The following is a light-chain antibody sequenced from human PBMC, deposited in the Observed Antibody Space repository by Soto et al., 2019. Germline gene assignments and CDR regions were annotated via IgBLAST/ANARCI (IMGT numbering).Light chain of an antibody. CDR1: QYISSW. CDR3: QQTNSFPLT. J-gene: IGKJ4*01. V-gene: IGKV1-12*01. CDR2: AAA. Sequence: DIQLTQSQSSVSASVGDRVTLTGRASQYISSWLAWYQQKPGKAPTLLIYAAATLRSGVPSRFSASGSGTDFTLTISNLQPEDSATFYCQQTNSFPLTFGGGTKVDI.